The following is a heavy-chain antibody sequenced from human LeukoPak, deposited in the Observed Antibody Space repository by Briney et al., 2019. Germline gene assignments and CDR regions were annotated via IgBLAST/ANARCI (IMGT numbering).Heavy chain of an antibody. Sequence: GGSLRLSCAASGFTFSSYAMSWVRQAPGKGLEWVSAISGSGGSTYYADSVKGRFTISRDNAKDTLYLQMNSLRAEDTAVYYCEKGENTYIDYGGQGTLVTVSS. CDR1: GFTFSSYA. J-gene: IGHJ4*02. CDR2: ISGSGGST. V-gene: IGHV3-23*01. CDR3: EKGENTYIDY. D-gene: IGHD3-16*01.